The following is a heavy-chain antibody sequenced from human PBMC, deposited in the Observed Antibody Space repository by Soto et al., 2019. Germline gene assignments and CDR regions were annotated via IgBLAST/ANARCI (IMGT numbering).Heavy chain of an antibody. CDR3: ARYARIPDY. CDR2: IYYTGDT. J-gene: IGHJ4*02. Sequence: SETLSLTCTASGASITSYYWSWIRQPPGQGLESLGYIYYTGDTNSNPSLKGRLTISIDTSKNQFSLKLSSVTAADTAIYYCARYARIPDYWGQGTLVTVSS. V-gene: IGHV4-59*01. CDR1: GASITSYY. D-gene: IGHD2-2*01.